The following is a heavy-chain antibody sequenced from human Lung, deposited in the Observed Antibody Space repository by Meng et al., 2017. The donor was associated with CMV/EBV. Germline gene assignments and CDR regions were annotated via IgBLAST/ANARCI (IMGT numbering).Heavy chain of an antibody. CDR2: IQTDESHI. D-gene: IGHD3-16*01. J-gene: IGHJ4*03. CDR3: ARVKTTWVWVED. V-gene: IGHV5-51*01. CDR1: QYTFSNYW. Sequence: GESXKISCTTSQYTFSNYWIGWVRQMPGKGLEWMGIIQTDESHIRNSTSVQGQVTLSGDKSITTAYLQWSSLKASDTAMYYCARVKTTWVWVEDWGQGTQVTVSS.